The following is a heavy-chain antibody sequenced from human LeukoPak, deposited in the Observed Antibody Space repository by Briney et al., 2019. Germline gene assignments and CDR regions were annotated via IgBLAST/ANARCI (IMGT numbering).Heavy chain of an antibody. CDR1: GFTVSSNY. J-gene: IGHJ4*02. CDR2: IYSGGSA. CDR3: AKPRTNDYGGNFDC. V-gene: IGHV3-66*02. Sequence: GGSLRLSCAASGFTVSSNYMSWVRQAPGKGLEWVSVIYSGGSAYYADSVKGRFTISRDNSKNTLYLQMNSLRAEDTAVYYCAKPRTNDYGGNFDCWGQGTLVTVSS. D-gene: IGHD4-23*01.